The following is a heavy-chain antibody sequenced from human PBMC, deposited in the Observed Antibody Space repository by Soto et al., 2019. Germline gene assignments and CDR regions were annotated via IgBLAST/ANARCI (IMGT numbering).Heavy chain of an antibody. CDR1: GGSISNNNW. V-gene: IGHV4-4*02. CDR3: ATAQYNVLTGYYLPTDY. Sequence: ASETLSLTCVVSGGSISNNNWWTWVRQPPGKGLEWIAEIYHSGATNYNPSLRSRVTLSVDKSNNQVSLRLNSVTAADTAVYYCATAQYNVLTGYYLPTDYWGQGTLVTVSS. J-gene: IGHJ4*02. D-gene: IGHD3-9*01. CDR2: IYHSGAT.